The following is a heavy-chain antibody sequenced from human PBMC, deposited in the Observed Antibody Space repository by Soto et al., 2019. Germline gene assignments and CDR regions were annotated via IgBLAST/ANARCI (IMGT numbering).Heavy chain of an antibody. CDR2: IYYSGST. V-gene: IGHV4-59*08. CDR1: GGSISSYY. Sequence: SETLSLTCTVPGGSISSYYWSWIRQPPGKGLEWIGYIYYSGSTNYNPSLKSRVTISVDTSKNQFSLKLSSVTAADTAVYYCARHVCSSTSCYLGRFDYWGQGTLVTVSS. CDR3: ARHVCSSTSCYLGRFDY. D-gene: IGHD2-2*01. J-gene: IGHJ4*02.